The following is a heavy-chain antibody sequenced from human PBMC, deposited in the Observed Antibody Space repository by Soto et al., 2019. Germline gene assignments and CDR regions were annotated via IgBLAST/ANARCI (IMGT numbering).Heavy chain of an antibody. Sequence: SETLSLTCTVSGGSISSYYWSWIRQPPGKGLEWIGYIYYSGSTNYNPSLKSRVTISVDTSKNQFSLKLSSVTAADTAVYYCAKGYCSSTSCYDPFFSFWGQGTLVTVSS. CDR3: AKGYCSSTSCYDPFFSF. D-gene: IGHD2-2*01. CDR2: IYYSGST. CDR1: GGSISSYY. J-gene: IGHJ4*02. V-gene: IGHV4-59*08.